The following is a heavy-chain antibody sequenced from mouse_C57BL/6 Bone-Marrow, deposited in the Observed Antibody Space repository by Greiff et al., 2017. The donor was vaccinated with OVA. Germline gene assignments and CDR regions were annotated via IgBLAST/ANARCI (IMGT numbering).Heavy chain of an antibody. V-gene: IGHV1-18*01. J-gene: IGHJ1*03. Sequence: EVQGVESGPELVKPGASVKIPCKASGYTFTDYNMDWVKQSHGKSLEWIGDINPNNGGTIYNQKFKGKATLTVDKSSSTAYMELRSLTSEDTAVYYCARRGYGSSPYWYFDVWGTGTTVTVSS. CDR1: GYTFTDYN. D-gene: IGHD1-1*01. CDR3: ARRGYGSSPYWYFDV. CDR2: INPNNGGT.